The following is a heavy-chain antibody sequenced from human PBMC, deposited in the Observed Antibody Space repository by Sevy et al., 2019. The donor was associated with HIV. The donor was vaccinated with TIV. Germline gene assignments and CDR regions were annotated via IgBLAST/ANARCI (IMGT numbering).Heavy chain of an antibody. CDR3: ARDRGVGTSSYGMDV. Sequence: GGSLRLSCAASGFTFSSYSLSSYSMNWVRQAPGKGLEWVSSISSGNSYIFYADSVKGRFTISRDNAKNSLYLQMNSLRAEDTAVYYCARDRGVGTSSYGMDVWGQGTTVTVSS. D-gene: IGHD1-26*01. J-gene: IGHJ6*02. V-gene: IGHV3-21*01. CDR1: GFTFSSYSLSSYS. CDR2: ISSGNSYI.